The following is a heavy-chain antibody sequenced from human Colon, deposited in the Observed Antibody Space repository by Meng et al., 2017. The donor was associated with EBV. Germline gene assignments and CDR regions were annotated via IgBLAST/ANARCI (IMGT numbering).Heavy chain of an antibody. D-gene: IGHD5-24*01. CDR3: VRDGYNYIPFDL. J-gene: IGHJ4*02. CDR1: GFTLSSYA. Sequence: EVELLESGGGLVQPWGCLRLSCAASGFTLSSYAMSWVRQAPGKGLEWVSSISGTGGTTYYADSVEGRFTASRDNSKNTLYLQMNSLRADDTAVYYCVRDGYNYIPFDLWGQGTLGTVSS. CDR2: ISGTGGTT. V-gene: IGHV3-23*01.